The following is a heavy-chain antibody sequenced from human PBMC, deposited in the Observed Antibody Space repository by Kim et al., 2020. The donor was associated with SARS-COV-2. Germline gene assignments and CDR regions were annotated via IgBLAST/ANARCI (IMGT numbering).Heavy chain of an antibody. V-gene: IGHV4-59*09. J-gene: IGHJ4*02. Sequence: TLKSRVTKSVDTSKNQFSLKLSSVTAADTAVYYCARGDYDSSGYYGGVFDYWGQGTLVTVSS. D-gene: IGHD3-22*01. CDR3: ARGDYDSSGYYGGVFDY.